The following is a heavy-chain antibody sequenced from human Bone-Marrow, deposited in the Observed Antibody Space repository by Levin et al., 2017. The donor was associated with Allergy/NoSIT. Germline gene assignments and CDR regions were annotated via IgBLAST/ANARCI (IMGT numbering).Heavy chain of an antibody. J-gene: IGHJ4*02. CDR2: ISYDGSNK. V-gene: IGHV3-30*04. CDR1: GFTFSSYA. CDR3: AGGLRYFDY. Sequence: PGGSLRLSCAASGFTFSSYAMHWVRQAPGKGLEWVAVISYDGSNKYYADSVKGRFTISRDNSKNTLYLQMNSLRAEDTAVYYCAGGLRYFDYWGQGTLVTVSS. D-gene: IGHD4-17*01.